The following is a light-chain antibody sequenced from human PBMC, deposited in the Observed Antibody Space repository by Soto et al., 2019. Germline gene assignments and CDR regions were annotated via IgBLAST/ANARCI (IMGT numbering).Light chain of an antibody. CDR3: QQSYSTPS. J-gene: IGKJ4*01. V-gene: IGKV1-39*01. CDR2: AAS. Sequence: DIQMTQSPSSLSASVGDRVTITCRASQSISSYLNWYQQKPGKAPKLLIYAASCLQSGVPSRFSGSGSATDFTLTISSLQPEDFATYYCQQSYSTPSFGGGTKVEIK. CDR1: QSISSY.